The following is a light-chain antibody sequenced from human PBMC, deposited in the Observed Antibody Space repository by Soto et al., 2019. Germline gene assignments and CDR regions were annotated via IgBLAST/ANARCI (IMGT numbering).Light chain of an antibody. CDR1: QTVSSNF. CDR3: QQYDSSPRT. CDR2: GPS. J-gene: IGKJ1*01. Sequence: EVVLTQSPGTLSLSPGERATLSYRASQTVSSNFLAWYQQKPGQAPRLLIYGPSSRATGIPDRFSGSGSGTDFTLTINRLEPEDFAVYYCQQYDSSPRTFGQGTKVDIK. V-gene: IGKV3-20*01.